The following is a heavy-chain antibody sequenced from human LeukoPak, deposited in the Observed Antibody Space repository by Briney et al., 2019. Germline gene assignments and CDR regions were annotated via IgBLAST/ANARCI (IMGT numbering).Heavy chain of an antibody. CDR2: IIPIFGTA. V-gene: IGHV1-69*13. CDR3: ARETAAAGIMSYYYMDV. D-gene: IGHD6-13*01. CDR1: GGTFSSYA. J-gene: IGHJ6*03. Sequence: GASVKVSCKASGGTFSSYAISWVRQAPGQGLEWMGGIIPIFGTANYAQKFQCRVTITADESTSTAYMELSSLRSEDTAVYYCARETAAAGIMSYYYMDVWGKGTTVTVSS.